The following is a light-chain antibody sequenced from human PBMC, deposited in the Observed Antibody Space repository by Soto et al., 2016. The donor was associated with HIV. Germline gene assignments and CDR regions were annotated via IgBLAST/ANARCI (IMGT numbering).Light chain of an antibody. CDR3: QQYNTVPWT. V-gene: IGKV2-30*02. CDR1: QSLVHSDGTTY. J-gene: IGKJ1*01. CDR2: YVS. Sequence: DVVMTQSPLSLPVTLGQPASISCRSTQSLVHSDGTTYLNWFQQRPGQSPRRLIYYVSNRDSGVPDRFSGSGSGTDFTLKISRVEAEDVGLYYCQQYNTVPWTFGQGTKLEMK.